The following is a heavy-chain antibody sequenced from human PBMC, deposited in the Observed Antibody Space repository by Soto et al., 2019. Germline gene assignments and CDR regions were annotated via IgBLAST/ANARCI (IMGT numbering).Heavy chain of an antibody. CDR1: GDSVSSNSAA. V-gene: IGHV6-1*01. Sequence: PSQTLSLTCAISGDSVSSNSAAWNWIRQSPSRGLEWLGRTYYRSQWYNNYAVSVKSRITINPDTAKNQFSLQLNSVTPDDTAVYYCARDYSIGDDRKGFDYWGQGTLVTVS. D-gene: IGHD2-15*01. CDR2: TYYRSQWYN. CDR3: ARDYSIGDDRKGFDY. J-gene: IGHJ4*02.